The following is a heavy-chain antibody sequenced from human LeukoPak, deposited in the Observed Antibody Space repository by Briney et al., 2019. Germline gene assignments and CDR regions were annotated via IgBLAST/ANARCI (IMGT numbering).Heavy chain of an antibody. J-gene: IGHJ4*02. V-gene: IGHV3-23*01. Sequence: GGSLRLSCAASGFTFSTYAMSWVRQAPGKGLQWVSAVSSSGGSTYYADSVKGRFTISRDNSKNTLYLQMNSLRAEDTAVYYCAKRGMTTIKKGFYYWGLGTMVTVSS. CDR1: GFTFSTYA. CDR3: AKRGMTTIKKGFYY. CDR2: VSSSGGST. D-gene: IGHD5-24*01.